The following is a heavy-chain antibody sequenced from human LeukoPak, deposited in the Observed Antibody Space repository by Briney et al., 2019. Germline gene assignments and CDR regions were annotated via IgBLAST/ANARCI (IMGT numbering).Heavy chain of an antibody. Sequence: PGRSLRLSCAASGFTFSSYGMHWVRQAPGKGLEWVAVISYDGSNKYYADSVKGRFTISRDNSKNTLYLQMNSLRAEDTAVYYCARDHAVGGMDVWGQGTTVTVSS. CDR1: GFTFSSYG. V-gene: IGHV3-30*03. CDR3: ARDHAVGGMDV. CDR2: ISYDGSNK. J-gene: IGHJ6*02.